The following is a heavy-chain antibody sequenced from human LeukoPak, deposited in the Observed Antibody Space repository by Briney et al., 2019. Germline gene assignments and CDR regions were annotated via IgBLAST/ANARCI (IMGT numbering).Heavy chain of an antibody. Sequence: GGSLRLSCTASGFTFSSYWMNWARQAPGKGLEWVASINHNGNVNYYVDSVKGRFTISRDNAKNSLYLQMSNLRAEDTAVYFCARGGGLAVWGQGATVTVSS. V-gene: IGHV3-7*03. J-gene: IGHJ6*02. CDR1: GFTFSSYW. D-gene: IGHD3-16*01. CDR3: ARGGGLAV. CDR2: INHNGNVN.